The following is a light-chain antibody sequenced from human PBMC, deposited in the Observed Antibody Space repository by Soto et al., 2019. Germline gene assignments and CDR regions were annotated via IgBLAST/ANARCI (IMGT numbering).Light chain of an antibody. CDR1: QSVTSN. CDR3: QQYNNWLT. V-gene: IGKV3-15*01. J-gene: IGKJ4*01. CDR2: GAS. Sequence: EIVMTQSPVTLSVSPGDRATLSCRASQSVTSNLAWYQQRPGQAPRLLIYGASTRATGIPARFSGSGSGTEFTLTINSLQSEDFAVYYCQQYNNWLTFGGGTKVEIK.